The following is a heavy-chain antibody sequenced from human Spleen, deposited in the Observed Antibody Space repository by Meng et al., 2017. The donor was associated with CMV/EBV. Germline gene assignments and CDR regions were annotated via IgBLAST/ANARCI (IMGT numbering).Heavy chain of an antibody. Sequence: GESLKLSCKGSGYSFTSYWIGWVRQMPGKGLEWMGSIYPGDSDNKYSPSFQGQVPIPADKSISTAHLQWSSLKASDTAMYYCARSWPGEEDGYYYGMDVWGQGATGTVS. CDR3: ARSWPGEEDGYYYGMDV. V-gene: IGHV5-51*01. D-gene: IGHD3-16*01. CDR1: GYSFTSYW. J-gene: IGHJ6*02. CDR2: IYPGDSDN.